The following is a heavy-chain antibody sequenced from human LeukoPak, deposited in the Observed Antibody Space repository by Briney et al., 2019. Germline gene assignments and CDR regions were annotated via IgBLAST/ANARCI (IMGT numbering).Heavy chain of an antibody. Sequence: PGGSLRLSCAASGFTVSSNYMSWVRQAPGKGLEWVSVIYSGGSTYYADSVKGRFTISRDNSKNTLYLQMNSLRAEDTAVYYCAKREYNFWSGYFFWGQGTLVTVSS. CDR1: GFTVSSNY. D-gene: IGHD3-3*01. V-gene: IGHV3-53*01. J-gene: IGHJ4*02. CDR3: AKREYNFWSGYFF. CDR2: IYSGGST.